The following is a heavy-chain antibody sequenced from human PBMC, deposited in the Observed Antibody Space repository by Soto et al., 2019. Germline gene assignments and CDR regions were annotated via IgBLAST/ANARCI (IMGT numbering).Heavy chain of an antibody. J-gene: IGHJ4*02. CDR1: GDSISRGYY. Sequence: SETLSLTCAVSGDSISRGYYWAWIRQPPGKGLEYIGSIYHSGTSYYNPSLMSRVSISVDTSKNQFSLKVTSVTAADTAVYYCAREAYDRADYWGQGTQVTVSS. D-gene: IGHD3-10*02. V-gene: IGHV4-38-2*02. CDR3: AREAYDRADY. CDR2: IYHSGTS.